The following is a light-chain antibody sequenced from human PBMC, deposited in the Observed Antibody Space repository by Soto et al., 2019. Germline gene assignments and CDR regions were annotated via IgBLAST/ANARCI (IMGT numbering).Light chain of an antibody. CDR1: QSVSSSY. Sequence: EIVLTQSPGTLSLSPGERATLSCRASQSVSSSYLAWYQQKPGQAPRLLIYGASSRATGIPDRFSGSGSGTDFSLTISRLEPEDFAVYYCQHEGISPAFGGGTKVEIK. J-gene: IGKJ4*01. V-gene: IGKV3-20*01. CDR2: GAS. CDR3: QHEGISPA.